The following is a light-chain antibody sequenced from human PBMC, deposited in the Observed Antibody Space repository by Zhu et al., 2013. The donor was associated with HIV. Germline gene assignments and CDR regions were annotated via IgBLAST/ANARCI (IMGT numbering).Light chain of an antibody. V-gene: IGLV2-14*01. J-gene: IGLJ1*01. CDR2: EVS. CDR3: QSYDGGLSAPYV. CDR1: SSDVGGYKY. Sequence: QSALTQPASVSGSPGQSITISCTGTSSDVGGYKYVSWYQQHPGKAPKLVIYEVSNRPSGVPDRFSGSKSGTSASLAITGLQAEDEAEYYCQSYDGGLSAPYVFGTGTTVIVL.